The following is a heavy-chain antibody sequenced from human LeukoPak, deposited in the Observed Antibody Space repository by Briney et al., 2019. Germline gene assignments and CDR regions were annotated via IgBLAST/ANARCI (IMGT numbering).Heavy chain of an antibody. V-gene: IGHV4-38-2*02. CDR2: IYHSGST. D-gene: IGHD3-16*02. CDR3: ARPRPFGGVIAYFDY. J-gene: IGHJ4*02. CDR1: GYSISSGYY. Sequence: PSETLSLTCTVSGYSISSGYYWGWIRQPPGKGLEWIGSIYHSGSTYYNPSLKSRVTISVDTSKNQFSLKLSSVTAADTAVYYCARPRPFGGVIAYFDYWGQGTLVTVSS.